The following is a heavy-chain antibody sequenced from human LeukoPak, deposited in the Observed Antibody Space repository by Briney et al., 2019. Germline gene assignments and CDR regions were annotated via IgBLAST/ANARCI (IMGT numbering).Heavy chain of an antibody. CDR2: IHSSVNT. CDR1: GGSISGGSYY. D-gene: IGHD2-2*01. V-gene: IGHV4-31*03. Sequence: SQTLSLTCTVTGGSISGGSYYWNWIRQYPGKGLEWIGYIHSSVNTYHNPPLKSRVTISVDTSKTQFSLKLSSVTAADTTVYYCARSIPQPEYLLQVLGQGTLVTGSS. J-gene: IGHJ3*01. CDR3: ARSIPQPEYLLQV.